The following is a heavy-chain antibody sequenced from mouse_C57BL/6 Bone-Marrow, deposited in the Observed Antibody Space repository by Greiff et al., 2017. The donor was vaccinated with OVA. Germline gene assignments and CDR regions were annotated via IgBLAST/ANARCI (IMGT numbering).Heavy chain of an antibody. CDR2: INPNNGGT. V-gene: IGHV1-26*01. Sequence: EVQLQQSGPELVKPGASVKISCKASGYTFTDYYMNWVKQSHGKSLEWIGDINPNNGGTSYNQKFKGKATLTVDKSSSTAYMELRSLTSEDSAVYYCARFITTVVDHFDYWGQGTTLTVSS. CDR1: GYTFTDYY. D-gene: IGHD1-1*01. J-gene: IGHJ2*01. CDR3: ARFITTVVDHFDY.